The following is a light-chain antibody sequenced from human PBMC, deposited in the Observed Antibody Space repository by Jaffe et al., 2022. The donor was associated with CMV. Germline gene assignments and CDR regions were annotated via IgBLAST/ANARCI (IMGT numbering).Light chain of an antibody. CDR2: KVS. J-gene: IGKJ1*01. Sequence: DVVMTQSPLSLPVTLGQPASISCRSSQSLVFSDGHTYLSWFHQRPGQSPRRLLYKVSTRDSGVPDRFSGSGSGTNFTLKISRVEAEDVGVYYCMQATYWPPKWTFGQGTKVEIK. CDR3: MQATYWPPKWT. V-gene: IGKV2-30*01. CDR1: QSLVFSDGHTY.